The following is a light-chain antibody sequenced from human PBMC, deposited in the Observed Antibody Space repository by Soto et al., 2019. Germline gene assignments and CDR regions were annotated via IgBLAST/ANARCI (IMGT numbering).Light chain of an antibody. CDR2: EVS. J-gene: IGLJ1*01. V-gene: IGLV2-8*01. Sequence: QSALTQPPSASGSPGQSVTISCTGTSSDVGGYNYVSWYQHHPGKAPKLMIYEVSKRPSGVPDRFSGSKSGNTASLTVSGPQAEVGAVYYPSQYAGSPKGVFGPGT. CDR1: SSDVGGYNY. CDR3: SQYAGSPKGV.